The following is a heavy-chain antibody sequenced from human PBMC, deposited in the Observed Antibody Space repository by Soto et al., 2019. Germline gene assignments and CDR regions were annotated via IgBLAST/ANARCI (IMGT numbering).Heavy chain of an antibody. D-gene: IGHD3-10*01. J-gene: IGHJ6*02. V-gene: IGHV1-69*06. CDR2: IIPFSGTT. CDR3: VRSPLIRGVVRGLDV. Sequence: QVQLVQSGAEVRKPGSSVKVSCGTSGNTFINYATSWVRQAPGQGLEWMGGIIPFSGTTSDTQNFQGGVTFSADIAMTTVYMELSSLKPRDTAVYYCVRSPLIRGVVRGLDVWGQGTTITVSS. CDR1: GNTFINYA.